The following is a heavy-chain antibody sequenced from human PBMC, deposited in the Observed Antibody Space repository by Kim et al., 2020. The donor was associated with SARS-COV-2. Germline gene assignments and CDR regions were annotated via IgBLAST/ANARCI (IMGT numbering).Heavy chain of an antibody. D-gene: IGHD6-13*01. CDR3: ATGNMGGSWQYYYYGMVV. Sequence: ASVKVSCKVSGYTLTELSMHWVRQAPGKGLEWMGGFDPEDGETIYPQKFQGRVTMTVDTSTDTAYMELSSLRSEDTAVYFCATGNMGGSWQYYYYGMVVWGQGTTVSLSS. V-gene: IGHV1-24*01. CDR1: GYTLTELS. CDR2: FDPEDGET. J-gene: IGHJ6*02.